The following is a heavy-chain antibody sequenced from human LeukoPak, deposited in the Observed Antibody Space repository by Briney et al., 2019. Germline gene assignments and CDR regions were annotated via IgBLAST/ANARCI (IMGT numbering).Heavy chain of an antibody. D-gene: IGHD2-15*01. CDR3: ASGGYCSGGSCYKEGPNWFDP. CDR1: GGSISSGGYY. J-gene: IGHJ5*02. Sequence: SETLSLTCTVSGGSISSGGYYWSWIRQHPGKGLEWIGYIYYSGSTYYNPSLKSRVTISVDTSKNQFSPKLSSVTAADTAVYYCASGGYCSGGSCYKEGPNWFDPWGQGTLVTVSS. CDR2: IYYSGST. V-gene: IGHV4-31*03.